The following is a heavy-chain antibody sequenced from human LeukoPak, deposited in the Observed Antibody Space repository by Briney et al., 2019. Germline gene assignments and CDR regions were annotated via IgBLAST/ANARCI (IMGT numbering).Heavy chain of an antibody. J-gene: IGHJ6*03. CDR2: IYSSGST. CDR1: GGSISANY. Sequence: SETLSLTCTVSGGSISANYWIWMRQSAGKGLEYIGRIYSSGSTNYNPSLKSRVTISVDTSKNQFSLKLSSVTAADTAVYYCARSTGTPYYYYYYMDVWGKGTTATVSS. CDR3: ARSTGTPYYYYYYMDV. D-gene: IGHD1-1*01. V-gene: IGHV4-4*07.